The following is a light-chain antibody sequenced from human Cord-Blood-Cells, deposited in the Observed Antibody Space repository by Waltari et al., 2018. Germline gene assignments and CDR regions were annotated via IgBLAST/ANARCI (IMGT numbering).Light chain of an antibody. V-gene: IGKV3-11*01. J-gene: IGKJ3*01. Sequence: EIVLTQSPATLSLSPGERATLSCRASPSVSSYLAWYQQKPGQAPRILIYDASNRATGIPARFSGSGSGTDFTLTISSLEPEDFAVYYCQQRSNWPLFTFGPGTKVDIK. CDR1: PSVSSY. CDR3: QQRSNWPLFT. CDR2: DAS.